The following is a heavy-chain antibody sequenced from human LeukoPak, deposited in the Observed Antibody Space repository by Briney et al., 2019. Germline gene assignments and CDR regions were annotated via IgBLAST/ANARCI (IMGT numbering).Heavy chain of an antibody. J-gene: IGHJ6*03. Sequence: SETLSLTCDANGGPFRLYYWNWVRQPPGKGLEWIGEINHSGSTNYNPSLESRVTISVDTSKNQFSLKLTSVTAADTAVYFCAINVWSLDYYYYSMDVWGKGTTVTVSS. CDR1: GGPFRLYY. V-gene: IGHV4-34*01. CDR3: AINVWSLDYYYYSMDV. CDR2: INHSGST. D-gene: IGHD3-16*01.